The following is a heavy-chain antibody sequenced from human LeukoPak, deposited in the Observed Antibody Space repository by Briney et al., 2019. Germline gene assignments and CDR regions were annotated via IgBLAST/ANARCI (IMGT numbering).Heavy chain of an antibody. Sequence: GESLKISCKGSGYSFTSYWIGWVRQMPGKGLEWMGIIDPGDSDTRYSPSFQGQVTISADKSISTAYLQWSSLKASDTAMYYCARQVSYDFWSGPPDYWGQGTLVTVSS. J-gene: IGHJ4*02. CDR3: ARQVSYDFWSGPPDY. V-gene: IGHV5-51*01. CDR1: GYSFTSYW. CDR2: IDPGDSDT. D-gene: IGHD3-3*01.